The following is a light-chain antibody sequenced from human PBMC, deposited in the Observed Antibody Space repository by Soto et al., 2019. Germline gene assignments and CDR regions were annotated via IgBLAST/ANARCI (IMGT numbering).Light chain of an antibody. CDR3: QQYGSSEWT. CDR2: GAS. V-gene: IGKV3-20*01. CDR1: QSVSSSY. J-gene: IGKJ1*01. Sequence: DIALTQSLGTLSLSPGEGVTISCRSSQSVSSSYLAWYQQKPGQAPRLLIYGASSRATGIPDRFSGSGSGTDFTLTISRLEPEDFAVYYCQQYGSSEWTFGQGTKVDIK.